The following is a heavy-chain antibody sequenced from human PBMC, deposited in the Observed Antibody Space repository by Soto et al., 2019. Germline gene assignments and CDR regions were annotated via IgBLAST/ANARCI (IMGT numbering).Heavy chain of an antibody. CDR2: IIPIFGTA. CDR1: GGTFSSYA. D-gene: IGHD3-22*01. J-gene: IGHJ4*02. Sequence: QVQLVQSGAEVKKPGSSVKVSCKASGGTFSSYAISWVRQAPGQGLEWMGGIIPIFGTANYAQKFQGRVTITADESMSTAYMELSSLRTEDTAVYYCARELNYYDSSGYPYWGQGTLVTVSS. V-gene: IGHV1-69*01. CDR3: ARELNYYDSSGYPY.